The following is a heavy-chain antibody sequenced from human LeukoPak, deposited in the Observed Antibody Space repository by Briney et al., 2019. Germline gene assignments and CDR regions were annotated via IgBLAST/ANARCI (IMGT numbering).Heavy chain of an antibody. J-gene: IGHJ5*02. CDR2: IYNSGST. CDR3: ARGILSSGIGWFDP. CDR1: TGFVSSYY. V-gene: IGHV4-4*07. Sequence: SETLSLTCSVSTGFVSSYYWSWIRQPAGKGLEWIGRIYNSGSTNYNPSLKSRVTMPIDTSKNQFSLRLSAVTAADTAVYYCARGILSSGIGWFDPWGQGTLVTVSS. D-gene: IGHD2-15*01.